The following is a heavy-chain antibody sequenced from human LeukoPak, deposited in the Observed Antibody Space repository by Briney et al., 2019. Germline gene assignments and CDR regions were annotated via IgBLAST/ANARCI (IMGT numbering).Heavy chain of an antibody. J-gene: IGHJ4*02. D-gene: IGHD2-21*02. CDR1: GYTFTSYY. CDR2: INPNSGGT. Sequence: ASVKVSCKASGYTFTSYYMHWVRQAPGQGLGWMGWINPNSGGTNYAQKFQGRVTMTRDTSIRTAYMELSRLSSDDTAVYYCARVYSQVVTAPLFDYWGQGTLVTVSS. CDR3: ARVYSQVVTAPLFDY. V-gene: IGHV1-2*02.